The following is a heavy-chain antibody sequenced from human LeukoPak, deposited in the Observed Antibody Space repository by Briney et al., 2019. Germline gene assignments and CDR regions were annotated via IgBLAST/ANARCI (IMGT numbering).Heavy chain of an antibody. J-gene: IGHJ4*02. CDR3: AKDASLERKVQSYFDY. Sequence: PGGSLRLSCAASGFTFSSYAMSWVRQAPGKGLEWVSAISGSGGSTYYADSVKGRFTISRDNSKNTLYLQMNSLRAEDTAVYYCAKDASLERKVQSYFDYWGQGTLVTVSS. CDR2: ISGSGGST. CDR1: GFTFSSYA. D-gene: IGHD3-3*01. V-gene: IGHV3-23*01.